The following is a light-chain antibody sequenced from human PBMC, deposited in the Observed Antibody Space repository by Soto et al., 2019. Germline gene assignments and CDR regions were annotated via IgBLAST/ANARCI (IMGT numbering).Light chain of an antibody. CDR2: GAS. CDR1: QSVSNN. CDR3: QQYNNWPRGT. V-gene: IGKV3-15*01. Sequence: EIVMTQSPATLSVSPGERATLSCRASQSVSNNLAWYQQKPGQAPRLLIYGASTRATGIPARFSGSGSGTEFTLTISILQSEDFAVYYCQQYNNWPRGTFGGGTKVEIK. J-gene: IGKJ4*01.